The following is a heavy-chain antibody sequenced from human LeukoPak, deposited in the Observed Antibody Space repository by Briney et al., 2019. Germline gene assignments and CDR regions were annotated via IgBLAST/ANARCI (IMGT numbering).Heavy chain of an antibody. CDR1: GFTFSNSW. J-gene: IGHJ4*02. Sequence: GGSLRLSCVASGFTFSNSWMIWVRQAPGKGPEWVASIKQDGSEKYYVDSVRGRFTISKDNAKNSLYLQMNSLRVEDMAIYYCARDRGPNTFDYWGQGTLVTVSS. V-gene: IGHV3-7*01. CDR3: ARDRGPNTFDY. D-gene: IGHD3-10*01. CDR2: IKQDGSEK.